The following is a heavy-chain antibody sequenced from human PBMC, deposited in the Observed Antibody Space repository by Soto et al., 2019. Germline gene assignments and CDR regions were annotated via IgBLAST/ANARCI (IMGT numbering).Heavy chain of an antibody. CDR1: GFTFSIYG. CDR3: AKSVYNWNDGFFDY. J-gene: IGHJ4*02. Sequence: QVQLVESGGGVVQPGRSLRLSCAASGFTFSIYGMHWVRQAPGKGLEWVAIISYDEINKYYADSVKGRFTISRDNSKNTLYLQMNSLRAEDTAVYYCAKSVYNWNDGFFDYWGQGTLVTVSS. V-gene: IGHV3-30*18. CDR2: ISYDEINK. D-gene: IGHD1-1*01.